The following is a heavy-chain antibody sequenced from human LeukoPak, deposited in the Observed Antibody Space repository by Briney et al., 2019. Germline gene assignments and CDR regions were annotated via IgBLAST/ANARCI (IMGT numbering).Heavy chain of an antibody. J-gene: IGHJ1*01. CDR1: GFTFISYA. CDR3: AKSGGMTTVTHPRYFQH. D-gene: IGHD4-17*01. CDR2: FSGSGGST. Sequence: GGSLRLSCAASGFTFISYAMSLVRHAPGNGLAWVSAFSGSGGSTYYADSVKGRFTISRDNSKNTLYLQMNSLRAEDTAVYYCAKSGGMTTVTHPRYFQHWGQGTLVTVSS. V-gene: IGHV3-23*01.